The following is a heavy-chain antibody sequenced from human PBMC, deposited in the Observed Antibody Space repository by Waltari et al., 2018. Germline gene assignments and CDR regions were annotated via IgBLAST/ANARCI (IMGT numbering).Heavy chain of an antibody. Sequence: EVQLVQSGAEVKKPGESLKIFCKGSGDSFTNYWIGWVRQMPGKGLEWMGIIYPGDSDIRYSPSFQGQVTISADKSISTAYLQWNSLKASDTAMYYCARTYYYDSRGYYQGFFDYWGQGTLVTVSS. CDR3: ARTYYYDSRGYYQGFFDY. D-gene: IGHD3-22*01. CDR2: IYPGDSDI. V-gene: IGHV5-51*01. CDR1: GDSFTNYW. J-gene: IGHJ4*02.